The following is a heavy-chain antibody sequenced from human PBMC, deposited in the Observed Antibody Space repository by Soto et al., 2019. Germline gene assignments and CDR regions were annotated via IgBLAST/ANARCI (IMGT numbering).Heavy chain of an antibody. CDR3: ARGDDRYCSGGSCYSVGHYFDY. Sequence: GGSLRLSCAASGFTFSSYGMHWVRQAPGKGLEWVAVIWYDGSNKYYADSVKGRFTISRDNSKNTLYLQMNSLRAEDTAVYYCARGDDRYCSGGSCYSVGHYFDYWGQGTLVTVSS. CDR2: IWYDGSNK. D-gene: IGHD2-15*01. V-gene: IGHV3-33*01. CDR1: GFTFSSYG. J-gene: IGHJ4*02.